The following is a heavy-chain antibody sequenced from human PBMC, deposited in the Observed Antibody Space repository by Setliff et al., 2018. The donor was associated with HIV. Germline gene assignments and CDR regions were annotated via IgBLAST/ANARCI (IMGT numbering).Heavy chain of an antibody. V-gene: IGHV4-39*07. CDR2: ISSSGST. Sequence: PSETLSLTCNVSGGSISSSSYYWGWIRQSPGRGLEWIGSISSSGSTTYHPSLRSRVTVSAATSKNQFSLKLTSVTAADTAVYFCARDPHYFDTSGHYSWFYFDYWGQGTLVTVSS. D-gene: IGHD3-22*01. J-gene: IGHJ4*02. CDR3: ARDPHYFDTSGHYSWFYFDY. CDR1: GGSISSSSYY.